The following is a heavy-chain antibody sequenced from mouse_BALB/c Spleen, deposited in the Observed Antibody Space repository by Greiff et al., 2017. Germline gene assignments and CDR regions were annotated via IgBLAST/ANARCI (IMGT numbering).Heavy chain of an antibody. D-gene: IGHD2-14*01. CDR2: IYPGSGST. V-gene: IGHV1-55*01. CDR1: GYNFTSYW. Sequence: VQLQQPGAELVKPGTSVKLSCKASGYNFTSYWINWVKLRPGQGLEWIGDIYPGSGSTNYNEKFKSKATLTVDTSSSTAYMQLSSLASEDSALYYCANYRYDEAWFAYWGQGTLVTVSA. J-gene: IGHJ3*01. CDR3: ANYRYDEAWFAY.